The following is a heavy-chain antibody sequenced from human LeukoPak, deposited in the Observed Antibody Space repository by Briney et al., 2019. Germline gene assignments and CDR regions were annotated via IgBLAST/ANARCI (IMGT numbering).Heavy chain of an antibody. CDR1: GGSISSHY. D-gene: IGHD2-2*01. CDR2: IYYSGST. V-gene: IGHV4-59*11. J-gene: IGHJ5*02. Sequence: SETLSLTCTVSGGSISSHYWSWIRQPPGKGLEWIGYIYYSGSTNYNPSLKSRVTISVDTSKNQFSLKLSSVTAADTAVYYCARAGRVYCSSTSCPNWFDPWGQGTLVTVSS. CDR3: ARAGRVYCSSTSCPNWFDP.